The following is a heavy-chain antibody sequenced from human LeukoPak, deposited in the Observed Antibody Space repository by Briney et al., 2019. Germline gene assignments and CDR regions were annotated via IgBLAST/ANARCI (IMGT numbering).Heavy chain of an antibody. J-gene: IGHJ5*02. CDR1: GYTFTSYD. V-gene: IGHV1-8*01. CDR2: MNPNSGNT. CDR3: ARDTTMVRGVATYNWFDP. D-gene: IGHD3-10*01. Sequence: GASVKVSCKASGYTFTSYDINWVRQATGQGLGWMGWMNPNSGNTGYAQKFQGRVTMTRNTSISTAYMELSSLRSEDTAVYYCARDTTMVRGVATYNWFDPWGQGTLVTVSS.